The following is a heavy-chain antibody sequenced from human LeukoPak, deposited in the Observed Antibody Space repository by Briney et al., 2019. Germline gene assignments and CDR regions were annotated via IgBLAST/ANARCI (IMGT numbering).Heavy chain of an antibody. V-gene: IGHV3-48*03. CDR2: ISSSGSTI. J-gene: IGHJ4*02. CDR1: GFTVSSYE. CDR3: ARDRDYSFDY. D-gene: IGHD3-16*01. Sequence: GGSLRLSCAASGFTVSSYEMNWVRQAPGKGLEWVSYISSSGSTIYYAGSVKGRFTISRDNAKNSLYLQMNSLRVEDTALYYCARDRDYSFDYWGQGTLVTVSS.